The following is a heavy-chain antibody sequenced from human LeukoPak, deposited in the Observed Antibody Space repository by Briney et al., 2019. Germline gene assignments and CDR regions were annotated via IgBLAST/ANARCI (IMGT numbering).Heavy chain of an antibody. CDR2: ISAYNGNT. V-gene: IGHV1-18*01. D-gene: IGHD3-16*01. CDR3: ARAVSGQRRGGDYYYYMDV. CDR1: GYTFTSYG. J-gene: IGHJ6*03. Sequence: GASVKVSCKASGYTFTSYGISWVRQAPGQGLEWMGWISAYNGNTNYAQKLQGRVTMTTDTSTSTAYMELRSLRSDDTAVYYCARAVSGQRRGGDYYYYMDVWGKGTTVTVSS.